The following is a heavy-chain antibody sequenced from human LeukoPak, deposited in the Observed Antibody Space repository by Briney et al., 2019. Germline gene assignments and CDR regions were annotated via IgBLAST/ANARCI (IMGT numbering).Heavy chain of an antibody. CDR1: TYSISIDYY. CDR2: IYHSGTT. J-gene: IGHJ6*04. V-gene: IGHV4-38-2*01. D-gene: IGHD3-3*01. Sequence: PSETLSLTCAVSTYSISIDYYWGWIRQSPGKGLEWIGSIYHSGTTYYNPSRKRQVAISVHTYKNEFSLKLSSVTAADSAVYYCARGSGWSGYSGVWGKGTTVTVSS. CDR3: ARGSGWSGYSGV.